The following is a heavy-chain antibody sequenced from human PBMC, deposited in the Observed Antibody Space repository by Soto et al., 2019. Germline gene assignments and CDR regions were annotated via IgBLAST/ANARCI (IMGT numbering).Heavy chain of an antibody. V-gene: IGHV3-11*01. Sequence: VQLMEAGGGLVRPGGSLRLSCAASGFSFGDFYMNWVRLAPGRGLEWVSFSSSSSITTYYADSVRGRFTTSRDNAQKTLYLHMNNLRADDTAVYFCARETPYDIVPGYSKMYMDSWGPGTQVTV. D-gene: IGHD3-9*01. CDR3: ARETPYDIVPGYSKMYMDS. CDR1: GFSFGDFY. CDR2: SSSSSITT. J-gene: IGHJ4*02.